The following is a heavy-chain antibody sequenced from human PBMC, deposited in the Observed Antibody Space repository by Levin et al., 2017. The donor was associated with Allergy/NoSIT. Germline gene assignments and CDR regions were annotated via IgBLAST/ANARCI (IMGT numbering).Heavy chain of an antibody. CDR3: VREARSSWYSLDY. CDR2: ISSSSAII. CDR1: GFTFSSYS. V-gene: IGHV3-48*01. D-gene: IGHD6-13*01. J-gene: IGHJ4*02. Sequence: GESLKISCAASGFTFSSYSMNWVRQAPGKGLGWVAYISSSSAIIYYADSVKGRFTISRDNAKSSLYLQMNSLRAEDTAVYFCVREARSSWYSLDYWGQGNLVTVSS.